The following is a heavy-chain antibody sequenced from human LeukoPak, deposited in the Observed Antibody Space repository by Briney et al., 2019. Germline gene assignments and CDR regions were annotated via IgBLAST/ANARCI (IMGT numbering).Heavy chain of an antibody. CDR2: IRSKANSYAT. Sequence: HAGGSLRLSCAASGFTFSGSAMHWVRQASGKGREWVGRIRSKANSYATAYAASVKGRFTISRDDSKNTAYLQMNSLKTEDTAVYYCTRREEWELYYYYGMDVWGQGTTVTVSS. CDR1: GFTFSGSA. J-gene: IGHJ6*02. CDR3: TRREEWELYYYYGMDV. V-gene: IGHV3-73*01. D-gene: IGHD1-26*01.